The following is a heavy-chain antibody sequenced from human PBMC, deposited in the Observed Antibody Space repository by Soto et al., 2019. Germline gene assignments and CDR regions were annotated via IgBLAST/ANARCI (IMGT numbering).Heavy chain of an antibody. CDR3: TKSDGCGGGACYTGTYHYFDV. J-gene: IGHJ2*01. Sequence: GGSLRLSCGASGFTFSVYAMTWVRQAPGKGLELVSAISGNGGSTYYADSVKGRFTISRDKSKNTLSLQMNGLRVDDTAIYYCTKSDGCGGGACYTGTYHYFDVWGRGTLVTVSS. D-gene: IGHD3-16*02. CDR1: GFTFSVYA. CDR2: ISGNGGST. V-gene: IGHV3-23*01.